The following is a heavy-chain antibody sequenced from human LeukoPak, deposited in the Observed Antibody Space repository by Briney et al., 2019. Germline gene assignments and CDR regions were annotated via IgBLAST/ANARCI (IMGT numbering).Heavy chain of an antibody. J-gene: IGHJ4*02. CDR3: ARDLFGIVGASDY. Sequence: PSETLSLTCTVSDYSISRSCYWGWIRQPPGKGLEWIGSIYHSGSTYYNPSLESRVTISIDTSKNQFSLKLTSVTAADTAVYYCARDLFGIVGASDYWGQGTLVTVSS. V-gene: IGHV4-38-2*02. D-gene: IGHD1-26*01. CDR2: IYHSGST. CDR1: DYSISRSCY.